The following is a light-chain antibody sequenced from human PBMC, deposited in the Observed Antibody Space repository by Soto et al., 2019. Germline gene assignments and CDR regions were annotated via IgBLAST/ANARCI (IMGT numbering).Light chain of an antibody. V-gene: IGLV2-11*01. Sequence: QSALTQPRSVSGSPGQSVTISCTGTSSDVGNYNYVSWYQQHSGKAPKLMIYDVSKRPSGVPDRFSGSKSGNTASLTISGLQAEDEADYYCCSYAGSYTFYVFGTGTKVTVL. J-gene: IGLJ1*01. CDR2: DVS. CDR1: SSDVGNYNY. CDR3: CSYAGSYTFYV.